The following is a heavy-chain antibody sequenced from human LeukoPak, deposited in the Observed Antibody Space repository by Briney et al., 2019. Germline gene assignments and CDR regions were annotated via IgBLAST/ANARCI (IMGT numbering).Heavy chain of an antibody. CDR1: GFSFGSYA. CDR3: ARVESSGWYGFDY. J-gene: IGHJ4*02. CDR2: ISYDGSNK. D-gene: IGHD6-19*01. Sequence: GGSLRLSCAASGFSFGSYAMSWVRQAPGKGLEWVAVISYDGSNKYYADSVKGRFTISRDNSKNTLYLQMNSLRAEDTAVYYCARVESSGWYGFDYWGQGTLVTVSS. V-gene: IGHV3-30-3*01.